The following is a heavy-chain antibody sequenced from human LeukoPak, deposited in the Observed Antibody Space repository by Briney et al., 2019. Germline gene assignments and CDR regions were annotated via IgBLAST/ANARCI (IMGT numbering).Heavy chain of an antibody. CDR3: ARAGGSYYYYYGMGV. CDR1: GGTFSSYA. CDR2: IIPILGIA. Sequence: ASVKVSCKASGGTFSSYAISWVRQAPGQGLEWMGRIIPILGIANHAQKFQGRVTITADKSTSTAYMELSSLRSEDTAVYYCARAGGSYYYYYGMGVWGQGTTVTVSS. D-gene: IGHD1-26*01. J-gene: IGHJ6*02. V-gene: IGHV1-69*04.